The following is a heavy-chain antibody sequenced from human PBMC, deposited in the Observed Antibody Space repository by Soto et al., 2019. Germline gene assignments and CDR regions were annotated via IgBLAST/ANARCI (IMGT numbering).Heavy chain of an antibody. D-gene: IGHD2-15*01. CDR1: GYTFTSYG. CDR2: ISAYNGNT. V-gene: IGHV1-18*01. J-gene: IGHJ3*02. Sequence: ASVKVSCKASGYTFTSYGISWVRQAPGQGLEWMGWISAYNGNTNYAQKLQGRVTMTTDTSTSTAYMELRSLRSDDTAVYYCARYCSGGSCRPDRIRGFDIWGQGTMVTVSS. CDR3: ARYCSGGSCRPDRIRGFDI.